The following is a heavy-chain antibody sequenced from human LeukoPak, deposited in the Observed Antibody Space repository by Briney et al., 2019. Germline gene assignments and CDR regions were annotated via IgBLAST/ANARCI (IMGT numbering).Heavy chain of an antibody. Sequence: SETLSLTCTVSGGSISSNSYYWGWIRQPPGKGLEWIANIFHSGSTYYNPSLKSRVTVSVDSSQNQFSLELSSVTAADTAIYYCARHPGGYSAYRYYYYYMDVWGKGTTVTVSS. D-gene: IGHD5-12*01. J-gene: IGHJ6*03. V-gene: IGHV4-39*01. CDR1: GGSISSNSYY. CDR2: IFHSGST. CDR3: ARHPGGYSAYRYYYYYMDV.